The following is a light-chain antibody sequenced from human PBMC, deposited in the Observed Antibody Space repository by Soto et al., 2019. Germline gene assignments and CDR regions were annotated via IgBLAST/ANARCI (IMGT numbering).Light chain of an antibody. J-gene: IGKJ1*01. CDR2: GAS. CDR3: QQYNNGWT. CDR1: QSVSSN. Sequence: EIVMTQSPATLSVSPGERATLSCRASQSVSSNLAWYQQKPGHAPKLLIYGASTRATGIPARFSGSGSGTEFTLTISSLQSEDVAVYYCQQYNNGWTFGQGTKVEIK. V-gene: IGKV3-15*01.